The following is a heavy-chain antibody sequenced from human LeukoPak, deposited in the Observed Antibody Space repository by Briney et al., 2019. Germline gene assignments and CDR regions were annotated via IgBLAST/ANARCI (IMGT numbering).Heavy chain of an antibody. CDR1: GGSINSSSYY. V-gene: IGHV4-61*05. D-gene: IGHD6-13*01. CDR3: ARWYSSSPKWFDP. Sequence: PSETLSLTCTVSGGSINSSSYYWGWIRQPPGEALEWIGYIYYTGSTNYNPSLKSRVTISVDTSKNQFSLSLRSVTAADTAMYYCARWYSSSPKWFDPWGQGTLVTVSS. J-gene: IGHJ5*02. CDR2: IYYTGST.